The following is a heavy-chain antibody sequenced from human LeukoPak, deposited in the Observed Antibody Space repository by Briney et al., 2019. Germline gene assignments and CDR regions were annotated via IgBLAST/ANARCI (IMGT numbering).Heavy chain of an antibody. CDR2: INHSGST. CDR3: ARRNWRFDY. J-gene: IGHJ4*02. Sequence: SSETLSLTCAVYGGSFSGYYWSWIRQPPGKGLEWIGEINHSGSTNYNPSLKSRVTISVDTSKNQFSLKLSSVTAADTAVYYCARRNWRFDYWGQGTLVTVSS. CDR1: GGSFSGYY. V-gene: IGHV4-34*01. D-gene: IGHD1-14*01.